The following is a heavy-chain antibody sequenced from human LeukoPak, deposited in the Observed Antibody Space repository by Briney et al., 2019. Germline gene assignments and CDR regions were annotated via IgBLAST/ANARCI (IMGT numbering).Heavy chain of an antibody. CDR2: INHSGST. V-gene: IGHV4-34*01. CDR1: GGSFSGYY. Sequence: SETLSLTCAVYGGSFSGYYWSWIRQPPGKGLEWIGEINHSGSTNYNPSLRSRVTISVDTSKNQFSLKLSSVTAADTAVYYCAREYSSSSGRRAFDIWGQGTMVTVSS. CDR3: AREYSSSSGRRAFDI. J-gene: IGHJ3*02. D-gene: IGHD6-6*01.